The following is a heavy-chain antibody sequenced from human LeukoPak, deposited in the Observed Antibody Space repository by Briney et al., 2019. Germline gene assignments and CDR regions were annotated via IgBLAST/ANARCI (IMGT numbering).Heavy chain of an antibody. V-gene: IGHV3-30*02. CDR2: IRYDGSNK. J-gene: IGHJ4*02. CDR1: GFTFSSYG. CDR3: AKERGYSSGYIFDY. D-gene: IGHD3-22*01. Sequence: GGSLRLSCAASGFTFSSYGMHWVRQAPGKGLEWVAFIRYDGSNKYYADSVKGRFTISRDNSKNTLYLQMNSLRAEDTAVYYCAKERGYSSGYIFDYWGQGTLVTVSS.